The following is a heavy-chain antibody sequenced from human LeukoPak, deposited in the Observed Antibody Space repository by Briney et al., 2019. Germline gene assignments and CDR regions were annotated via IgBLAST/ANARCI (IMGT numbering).Heavy chain of an antibody. D-gene: IGHD6-13*01. V-gene: IGHV3-21*01. CDR2: ISSSSSYI. CDR3: ARGSSWYQDSYYYYGMDV. J-gene: IGHJ6*02. CDR1: GFTFSSYS. Sequence: GGSLRLSCAASGFTFSSYSMNWVRQAPGKGLEGVSSISSSSSYIYYADSVKGRFTISRDNAKNSLYLQMNSLRAEDTAVYYCARGSSWYQDSYYYYGMDVWGQGTTVTVSS.